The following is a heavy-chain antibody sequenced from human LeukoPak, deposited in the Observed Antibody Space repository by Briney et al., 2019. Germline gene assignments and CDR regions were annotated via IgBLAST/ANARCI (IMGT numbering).Heavy chain of an antibody. Sequence: PSETLSLTCTVSGGSISSSSYSWGWIRQPPGKGLEWIGSIYYSGSTYYNPSLKSRVTISVDTSKNQFSLKLSSVTAADTAVYYCAMPGYSYGPFDYWGQGTLVTVSS. CDR2: IYYSGST. V-gene: IGHV4-39*01. CDR3: AMPGYSYGPFDY. D-gene: IGHD5-18*01. J-gene: IGHJ4*02. CDR1: GGSISSSSYS.